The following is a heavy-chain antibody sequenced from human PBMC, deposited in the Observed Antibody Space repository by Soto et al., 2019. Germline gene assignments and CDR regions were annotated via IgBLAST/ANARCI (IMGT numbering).Heavy chain of an antibody. J-gene: IGHJ3*02. CDR1: GGTFNSYT. D-gene: IGHD1-1*01. Sequence: QVQLVQSGAEVKKPGSSVKVSCKASGGTFNSYTISWVRQAPGQGLEWMGRIIPILGIATYAQKCQGRVTITADKLPSTASVELSSMRSEGRALYYCARVCRGNDEAFDIWGQVTMVTVSS. CDR3: ARVCRGNDEAFDI. V-gene: IGHV1-69*02. CDR2: IIPILGIA.